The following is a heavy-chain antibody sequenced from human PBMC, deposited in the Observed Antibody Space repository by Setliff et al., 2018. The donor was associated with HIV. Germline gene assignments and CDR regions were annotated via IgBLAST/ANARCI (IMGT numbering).Heavy chain of an antibody. CDR2: IYTSGST. Sequence: SETLSLTCTVSGGSISSYYWSWIRQPAGKGLEWIGRIYTSGSTNYNPSLKSRVTMSVDTSKNQFSLKLSSVTAADTAVYYCARLGYCSRTTCYGYYYMDVWGKGTTVTVSS. J-gene: IGHJ6*03. CDR3: ARLGYCSRTTCYGYYYMDV. D-gene: IGHD2-2*01. V-gene: IGHV4-4*07. CDR1: GGSISSYY.